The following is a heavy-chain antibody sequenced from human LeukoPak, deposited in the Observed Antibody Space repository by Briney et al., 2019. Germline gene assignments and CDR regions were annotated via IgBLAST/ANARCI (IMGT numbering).Heavy chain of an antibody. Sequence: PGGSLRLSCAASGFTFSICWMTWVRQAPGKGLEWVANIKPDGSWKSYVDSVKGRFIISRDNAKKSLYMEVNSLRAEDTAVYYCASPLVESSGNVHFGLWGRGTLVTASS. J-gene: IGHJ2*01. D-gene: IGHD4-23*01. V-gene: IGHV3-7*05. CDR3: ASPLVESSGNVHFGL. CDR1: GFTFSICW. CDR2: IKPDGSWK.